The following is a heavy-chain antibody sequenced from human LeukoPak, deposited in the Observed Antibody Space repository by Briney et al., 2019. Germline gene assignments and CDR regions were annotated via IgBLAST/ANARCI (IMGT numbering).Heavy chain of an antibody. J-gene: IGHJ4*02. CDR1: GFTFSSYA. D-gene: IGHD2-15*01. Sequence: GGSLRLSCAASGFTFSSYAMHWVRQAPGKGLEWVVVISYDGSNKYYADSVKGRFTISRDNSKNTLYLQMNSLRAEDTAVYYCARDVYIWSGGSCPDYWGQGTLVTVSS. V-gene: IGHV3-30*04. CDR3: ARDVYIWSGGSCPDY. CDR2: ISYDGSNK.